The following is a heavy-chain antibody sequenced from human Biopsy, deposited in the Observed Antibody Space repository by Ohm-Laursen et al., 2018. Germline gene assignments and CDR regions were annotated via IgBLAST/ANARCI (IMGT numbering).Heavy chain of an antibody. CDR2: IDYRGST. CDR3: ARHPTGFWFDP. V-gene: IGHV4-59*08. CDR1: GGSFSTYY. J-gene: IGHJ5*02. Sequence: SETLSLTCSVSGGSFSTYYWTWIRQPPGKGLEWIACIDYRGSTNYNPSLKSRVSISIDTSKNQFSLNLTSVTAADTAVYYCARHPTGFWFDPWGQGTLVIVSS.